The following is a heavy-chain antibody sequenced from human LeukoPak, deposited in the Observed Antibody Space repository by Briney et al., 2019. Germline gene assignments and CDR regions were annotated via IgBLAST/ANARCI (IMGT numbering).Heavy chain of an antibody. Sequence: PGGSLRLSCAASGFTFSSFDMHWVRQATGKGLEWVSGIAIAGDTYYPASVKGRFTISRENAKNSLYLQMNSLRAGDTAVYYCARARHSSGWRGTYFGYWGQGTLVTVSS. V-gene: IGHV3-13*01. J-gene: IGHJ4*02. CDR1: GFTFSSFD. CDR3: ARARHSSGWRGTYFGY. CDR2: IAIAGDT. D-gene: IGHD6-25*01.